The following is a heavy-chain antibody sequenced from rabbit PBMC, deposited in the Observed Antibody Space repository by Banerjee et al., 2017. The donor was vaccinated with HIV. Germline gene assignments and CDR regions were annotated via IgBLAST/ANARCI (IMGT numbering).Heavy chain of an antibody. V-gene: IGHV1S45*01. CDR1: GIDFSNYY. J-gene: IGHJ4*01. CDR2: INTISGDT. Sequence: QQQLEESGGGLVKPGGTLTLTCKACGIDFSNYYMCWVRQAPGKGLEWIGCINTISGDTVYATWAKGRFTISKTSSTTVTLQMTSLTAADTATYFCARDLAGVTGWNFGLWGPGTLVTVS. D-gene: IGHD4-1*01. CDR3: ARDLAGVTGWNFGL.